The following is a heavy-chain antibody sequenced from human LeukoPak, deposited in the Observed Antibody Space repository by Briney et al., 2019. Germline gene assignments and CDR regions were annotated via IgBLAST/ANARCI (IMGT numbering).Heavy chain of an antibody. CDR3: TRRGYGSSLMV. V-gene: IGHV4-39*01. CDR2: IHPGGNT. J-gene: IGHJ4*02. Sequence: SETLSLTCTVSGGSISSGNYYWGWIRQPPGKGLEWIGSIHPGGNTHYNPSLKNRVTMSVDTSKNQFSLNLNSVTAADTAVHYCTRRGYGSSLMVWGQGTLVTVSS. D-gene: IGHD6-13*01. CDR1: GGSISSGNYY.